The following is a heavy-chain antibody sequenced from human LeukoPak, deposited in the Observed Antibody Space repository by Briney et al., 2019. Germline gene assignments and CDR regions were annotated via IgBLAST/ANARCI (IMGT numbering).Heavy chain of an antibody. CDR3: ARGRDYYDSSGYYSYYFDY. CDR2: IIPIFGTA. Sequence: GASVKVSCKASGGTLSSYAISWVRQAPGQGLEWMGGIIPIFGTANYAQKFQGRVTITADESTSTAYMELSSLRSEDTAVYYCARGRDYYDSSGYYSYYFDYWGQGTLVTVSS. D-gene: IGHD3-22*01. CDR1: GGTLSSYA. V-gene: IGHV1-69*13. J-gene: IGHJ4*02.